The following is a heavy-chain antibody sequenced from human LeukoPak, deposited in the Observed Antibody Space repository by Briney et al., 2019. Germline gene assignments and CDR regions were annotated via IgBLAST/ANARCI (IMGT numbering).Heavy chain of an antibody. CDR2: IIPNLGMA. Sequence: ASVKVSCKASGGTFSNDAISWVRQATGQGLEWMGRIIPNLGMALYAQKFKGRVTITADKSPSTAYMELSSLTSEDTAVYFCARDLVCTMNCKDSWGQGTLVTVSS. J-gene: IGHJ4*02. D-gene: IGHD2-2*01. V-gene: IGHV1-69*04. CDR1: GGTFSNDA. CDR3: ARDLVCTMNCKDS.